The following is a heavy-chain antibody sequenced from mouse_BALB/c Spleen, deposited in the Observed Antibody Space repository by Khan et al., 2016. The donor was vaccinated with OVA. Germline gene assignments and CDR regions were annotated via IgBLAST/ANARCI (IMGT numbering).Heavy chain of an antibody. CDR2: ISSGDTYT. D-gene: IGHD1-1*01. CDR1: GFTFSSYA. CDR3: AIPPITTVVATSYWFFDV. Sequence: EVELVESGGGLVKPGGSLKLSCAASGFTFSSYAMSWVRQTPEKRLEWVATISSGDTYTYYPDSVKGRFTISSDNAKNTLYLQMSSLRSEDTAMYYCAIPPITTVVATSYWFFDVWGAGTTVTVST. V-gene: IGHV5-9-3*01. J-gene: IGHJ1*01.